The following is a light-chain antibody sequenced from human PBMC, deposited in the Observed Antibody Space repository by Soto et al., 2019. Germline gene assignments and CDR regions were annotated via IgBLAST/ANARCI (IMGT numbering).Light chain of an antibody. V-gene: IGKV3-15*01. CDR2: GAS. CDR1: QRVSSN. CDR3: QQYSDWRT. Sequence: EIVMTQSPATLSVSPGERATLSCRASQRVSSNLAWYQQKPGQAPRLLIYGASTRATGIPARFSGSGSGTEFTLTISSLQSEDFSVYYCQQYSDWRTFGQGTKVDIK. J-gene: IGKJ1*01.